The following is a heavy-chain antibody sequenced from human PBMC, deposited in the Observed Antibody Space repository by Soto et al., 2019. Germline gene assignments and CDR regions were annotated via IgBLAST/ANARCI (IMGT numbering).Heavy chain of an antibody. CDR2: IYYSGST. D-gene: IGHD4-17*01. Sequence: SETLSLTCTVYGGSIRSYYWSWIRQPPGKGLEWIGNIYYSGSTNYNPSRRSRVTMSVDMSKNQVSLKLSSVTAADTAVYYCTRVGGYYGDYPNFDYWGQGALVTVSS. CDR3: TRVGGYYGDYPNFDY. CDR1: GGSIRSYY. V-gene: IGHV4-59*01. J-gene: IGHJ4*02.